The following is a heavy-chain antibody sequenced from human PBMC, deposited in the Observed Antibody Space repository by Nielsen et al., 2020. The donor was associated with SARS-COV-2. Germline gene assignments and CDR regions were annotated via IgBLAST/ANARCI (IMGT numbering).Heavy chain of an antibody. J-gene: IGHJ6*02. Sequence: SETLSLTCAVSGGSISSSNWWSWVRQPPGKGLEWIGEIYHSGSTNYNPSLKSRVTISVDKSKNQFSLKLSSVTAADTAVYYCARVELPPSYYYYGMDVWGQGTTVTVSS. CDR2: IYHSGST. CDR3: ARVELPPSYYYYGMDV. CDR1: GGSISSSNW. D-gene: IGHD1-7*01. V-gene: IGHV4-4*02.